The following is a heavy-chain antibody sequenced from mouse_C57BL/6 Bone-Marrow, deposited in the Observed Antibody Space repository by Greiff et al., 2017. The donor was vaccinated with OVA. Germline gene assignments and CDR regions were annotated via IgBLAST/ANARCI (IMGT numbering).Heavy chain of an antibody. CDR2: INPTNGGT. V-gene: IGHV1-18*01. CDR3: ARQGYSSGNDY. D-gene: IGHD3-2*02. J-gene: IGHJ2*01. CDR1: GYTFTDYN. Sequence: VQLQQSGPELVKPGASVKIPCKASGYTFTDYNMDWVKQSHGKSLEWIGDINPTNGGTIYNQKFKGKATLTVDKASSTAYMELRSLTSEDTAVYYCARQGYSSGNDYWGQGTTLTVSS.